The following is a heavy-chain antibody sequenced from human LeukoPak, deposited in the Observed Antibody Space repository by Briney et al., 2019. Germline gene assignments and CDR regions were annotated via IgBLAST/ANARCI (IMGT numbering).Heavy chain of an antibody. V-gene: IGHV3-21*01. CDR3: ARDGGPRSYYYSYGMDV. CDR2: ISSSSSYI. J-gene: IGHJ6*02. CDR1: GFTFSSYS. D-gene: IGHD1-14*01. Sequence: GGSLRLSCAASGFTFSSYSMTWVRQAPGKGLEWVSSISSSSSYIYYADSVKGRFTISRDNAKNSLYLQMNSLRAEDTAVYYCARDGGPRSYYYSYGMDVWGQGTTVTVSS.